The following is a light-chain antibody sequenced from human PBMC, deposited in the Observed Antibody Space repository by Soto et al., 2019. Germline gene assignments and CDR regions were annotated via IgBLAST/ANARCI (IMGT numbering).Light chain of an antibody. CDR2: KAS. J-gene: IGKJ1*01. V-gene: IGKV1-5*03. CDR1: QSISSW. CDR3: QQYNSYPT. Sequence: DIQMTQSPSTLSASVGDRVTITCRASQSISSWLAWYQQKPGKAPKLLIYKASSLESGVPSRFSGSGSATEFTLTIISLQPDDFATYYCQQYNSYPTFGQGTKVEIK.